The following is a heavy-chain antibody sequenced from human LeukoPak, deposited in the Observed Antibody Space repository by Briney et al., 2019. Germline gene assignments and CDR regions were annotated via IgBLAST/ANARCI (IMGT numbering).Heavy chain of an antibody. Sequence: SETLSLTCTVSGGSISSYYWSWIRQPPGKGLEWIGYIYYSGSTNYNPSLKSRVTISVDTSKNQFSLKLSSVTAADTAVYYCARDQGGGWGQGTLVTVSS. CDR2: IYYSGST. CDR1: GGSISSYY. V-gene: IGHV4-59*01. D-gene: IGHD4-23*01. CDR3: ARDQGGG. J-gene: IGHJ4*02.